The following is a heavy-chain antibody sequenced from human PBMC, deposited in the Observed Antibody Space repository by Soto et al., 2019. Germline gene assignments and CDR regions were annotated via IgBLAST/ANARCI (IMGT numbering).Heavy chain of an antibody. Sequence: SETLSLTCAVYGGSFSGYYWSWIRQPPGKGLEWIGEINHSGSTNYNPSLKSRVTISVDTSKNQFSLKLSSVTAADTAVYYCARGVIVVVVAATNYYYYGMDVWGQGTTVTVS. J-gene: IGHJ6*02. CDR1: GGSFSGYY. D-gene: IGHD2-15*01. CDR2: INHSGST. V-gene: IGHV4-34*01. CDR3: ARGVIVVVVAATNYYYYGMDV.